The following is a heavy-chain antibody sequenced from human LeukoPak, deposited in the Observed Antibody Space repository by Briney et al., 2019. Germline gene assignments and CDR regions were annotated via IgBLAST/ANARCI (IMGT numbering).Heavy chain of an antibody. Sequence: GGSLRLSCAASGFPFSGYALNWVRQAPGKGLEWVSAISGSGGTIFYADSVKGRFTISRDHSKNTLYLQMNSLRAEGTAVYYYAKVLGSRIAVSDPFDSWGQGTLVTVSS. CDR2: ISGSGGTI. V-gene: IGHV3-23*01. CDR3: AKVLGSRIAVSDPFDS. CDR1: GFPFSGYA. J-gene: IGHJ4*02. D-gene: IGHD2-21*01.